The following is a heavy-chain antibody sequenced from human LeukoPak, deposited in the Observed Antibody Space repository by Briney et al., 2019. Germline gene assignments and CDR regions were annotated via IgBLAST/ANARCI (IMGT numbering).Heavy chain of an antibody. Sequence: GRSLRLSCAASGFTFDNYAMHWVRQAPGKGLEWLSIISWNSGYIGYADSVKGRFTISRDNAKKSLDLQMNSLRAEDTAFYYCAKVRGTYSSGYFFDFWGQGTLVTVSS. CDR2: ISWNSGYI. V-gene: IGHV3-9*01. CDR3: AKVRGTYSSGYFFDF. CDR1: GFTFDNYA. J-gene: IGHJ4*02. D-gene: IGHD6-19*01.